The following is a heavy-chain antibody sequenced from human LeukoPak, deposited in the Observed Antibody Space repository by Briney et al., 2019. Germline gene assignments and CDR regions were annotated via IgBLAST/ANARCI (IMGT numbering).Heavy chain of an antibody. CDR1: GGSFSGYY. V-gene: IGHV4-34*01. D-gene: IGHD3-9*01. J-gene: IGHJ5*02. Sequence: SETLSLTCAVYGGSFSGYYWSWIRQPPGKGLEWIGEINHSGSTNYNPSLKSRVTTSVDTSKNQFSLKLSSVTAADTAVYYCARGTRFYDILTGYKYNWFDPWGQGTLVTVSS. CDR2: INHSGST. CDR3: ARGTRFYDILTGYKYNWFDP.